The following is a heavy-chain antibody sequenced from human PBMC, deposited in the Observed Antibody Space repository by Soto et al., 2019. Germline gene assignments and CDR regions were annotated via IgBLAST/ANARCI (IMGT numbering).Heavy chain of an antibody. D-gene: IGHD6-6*01. V-gene: IGHV3-11*06. CDR2: ISSSSSYT. Sequence: QVQLVESGGGLVKPGGSLRLSCAASGFTFSDYYMSWIRQAPGKGLEWVSYISSSSSYTNYADSVKGRFTISRDNAKNSLYLQMNSLRDEDTAVYYCARHLAARFLKFDYWGQGTLVTVYS. CDR3: ARHLAARFLKFDY. CDR1: GFTFSDYY. J-gene: IGHJ4*02.